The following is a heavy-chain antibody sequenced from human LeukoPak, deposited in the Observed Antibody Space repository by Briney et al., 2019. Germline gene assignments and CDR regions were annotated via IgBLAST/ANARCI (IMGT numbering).Heavy chain of an antibody. CDR3: ATSTVTSQNSYHYIDV. J-gene: IGHJ6*03. CDR1: GDSINIYY. D-gene: IGHD4-17*01. Sequence: SETLSLTCTASGDSINIYYWSWIRQPAGKGLEWIGRIFTSGNTNYNPSLKSRLTLSVDKSKNQFSPKLNSVTAADTAMYYCATSTVTSQNSYHYIDVWGKGTTVTVSS. CDR2: IFTSGNT. V-gene: IGHV4-4*07.